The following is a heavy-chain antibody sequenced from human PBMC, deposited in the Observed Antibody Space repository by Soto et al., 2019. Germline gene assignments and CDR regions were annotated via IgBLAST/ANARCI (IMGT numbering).Heavy chain of an antibody. J-gene: IGHJ6*02. V-gene: IGHV1-69*13. D-gene: IGHD6-6*01. CDR2: IIPIFGTA. CDR3: ARDRGVAAPPHYYYYYGMDV. Sequence: SVKVSCKASGGTFSSYAISWVRQAPGQGLEWMGGIIPIFGTANYAQKFQGRVTITADESTSTAYMELSSLRSEDTAVYYCARDRGVAAPPHYYYYYGMDVWGQGITVTVSS. CDR1: GGTFSSYA.